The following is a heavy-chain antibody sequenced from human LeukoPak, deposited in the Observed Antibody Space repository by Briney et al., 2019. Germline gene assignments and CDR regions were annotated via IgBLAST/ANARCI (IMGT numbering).Heavy chain of an antibody. V-gene: IGHV4-39*01. CDR3: ARRASGWVVDY. Sequence: SETLSLTCTVSGGSVSIGTHYWGWIRQPPGKGLEWIGSLYYSGSTYYNPSLKSRVTIFLDTSKNQFSLKMRSVTAADTAVYYCARRASGWVVDYWGQGTLVTVSS. CDR1: GGSVSIGTHY. J-gene: IGHJ4*02. D-gene: IGHD6-19*01. CDR2: LYYSGST.